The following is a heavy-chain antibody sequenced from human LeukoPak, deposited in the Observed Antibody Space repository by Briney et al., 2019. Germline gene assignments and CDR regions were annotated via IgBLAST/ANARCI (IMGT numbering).Heavy chain of an antibody. D-gene: IGHD3-10*01. CDR1: GGTFSRYA. J-gene: IGHJ6*02. V-gene: IGHV1-69*13. CDR3: ARVNYYGSGSYYNQLTTTTGLNGYYGMDV. Sequence: GASVKVSCKASGGTFSRYAISWVRQAPGQGLEWMGGIIPIFGTANYAQKFQGRVTITADESTSTAYMELSSLRSEDTAVYYCARVNYYGSGSYYNQLTTTTGLNGYYGMDVWGQGTTVTVSS. CDR2: IIPIFGTA.